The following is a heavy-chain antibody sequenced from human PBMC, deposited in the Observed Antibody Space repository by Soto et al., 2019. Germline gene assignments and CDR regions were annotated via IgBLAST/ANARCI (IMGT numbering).Heavy chain of an antibody. D-gene: IGHD7-27*01. J-gene: IGHJ5*02. Sequence: ASVKVSCKASGYTFTSYYMHWVRQAPGQGLEWMGIINPSGGSTSYAQRFQGRVTMTRDTSTSTVYMELSSLRSEDTAVYYCARVTYPGNWFDPWGQGTLVTVSS. V-gene: IGHV1-46*01. CDR1: GYTFTSYY. CDR2: INPSGGST. CDR3: ARVTYPGNWFDP.